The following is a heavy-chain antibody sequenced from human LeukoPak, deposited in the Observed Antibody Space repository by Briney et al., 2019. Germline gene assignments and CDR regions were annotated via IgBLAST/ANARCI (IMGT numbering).Heavy chain of an antibody. D-gene: IGHD4-23*01. CDR2: IYYSGTA. CDR3: ARVGVDDSGNIIKYFFDY. Sequence: SETLSLTCTLSGGPISNYQWSWIRQPPGKGLEWIGNIYYSGTANYDPSLKSRVIISVDTSKNQFSLKLSPVTAADTAVYYCARVGVDDSGNIIKYFFDYWGQGTLVTVSS. J-gene: IGHJ4*02. CDR1: GGPISNYQ. V-gene: IGHV4-59*01.